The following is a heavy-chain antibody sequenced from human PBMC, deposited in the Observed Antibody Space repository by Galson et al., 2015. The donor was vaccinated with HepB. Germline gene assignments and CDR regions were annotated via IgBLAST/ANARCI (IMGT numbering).Heavy chain of an antibody. Sequence: SVKVSCKASGGTFSSYAISWVRQAPGQGLEWMGGIIPIFGTANYAQKFKGKVTITADKSTSTAYMELSSLRSEDTAVYYCAREGDSVTMVRGGYYYYGRDVWFQGTTVTVSS. CDR3: AREGDSVTMVRGGYYYYGRDV. V-gene: IGHV1-69*06. CDR1: GGTFSSYA. CDR2: IIPIFGTA. J-gene: IGHJ6*02. D-gene: IGHD3-10*01.